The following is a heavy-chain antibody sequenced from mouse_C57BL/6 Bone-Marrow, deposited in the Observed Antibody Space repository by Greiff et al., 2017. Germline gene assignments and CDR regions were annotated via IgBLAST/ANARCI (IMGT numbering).Heavy chain of an antibody. D-gene: IGHD1-1*01. CDR1: GFTFSSYG. J-gene: IGHJ4*01. Sequence: EVKLVESGGDLVKPGGSLKLSCAASGFTFSSYGMSWVRQTPDKRLEWVATISSGGSYTYYPDSVKGRFTISRDNAKNTLYLQMSSLKSEDTAMYYCASITTVVAPYAMDYWGQGTSVTVSS. CDR3: ASITTVVAPYAMDY. CDR2: ISSGGSYT. V-gene: IGHV5-6*02.